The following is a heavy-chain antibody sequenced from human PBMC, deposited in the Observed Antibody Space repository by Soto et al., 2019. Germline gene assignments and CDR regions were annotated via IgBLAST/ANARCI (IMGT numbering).Heavy chain of an antibody. V-gene: IGHV3-15*07. Sequence: EVQLVESAGGLVKPGGSLRLSCVASGFSFNEAWMNWVRQAPGEGPEWVGRIKTSAGGGATDYAAPVQGRFTSSRDDSKNALYLHMNSLRTEDTAIYYCTTGSVEGIWGQGTTVTVSS. CDR2: IKTSAGGGAT. J-gene: IGHJ6*02. D-gene: IGHD2-15*01. CDR3: TTGSVEGI. CDR1: GFSFNEAW.